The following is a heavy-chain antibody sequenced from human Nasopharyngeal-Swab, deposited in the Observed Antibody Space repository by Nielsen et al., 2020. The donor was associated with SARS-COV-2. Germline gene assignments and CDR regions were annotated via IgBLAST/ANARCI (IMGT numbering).Heavy chain of an antibody. CDR2: ISWNSGSI. V-gene: IGHV3-9*01. CDR3: AKDQVHCYGSGSYYSTQSNWFDP. Sequence: GGPLRLPCAASGFTFDAYAMHWVRKAPGKGLEWVSGISWNSGSIGYADSVKGRFTISRDNAKNSLCLQMNSLRAEDTALYYCAKDQVHCYGSGSYYSTQSNWFDPWGQGTLVTVSS. J-gene: IGHJ5*02. D-gene: IGHD3-10*01. CDR1: GFTFDAYA.